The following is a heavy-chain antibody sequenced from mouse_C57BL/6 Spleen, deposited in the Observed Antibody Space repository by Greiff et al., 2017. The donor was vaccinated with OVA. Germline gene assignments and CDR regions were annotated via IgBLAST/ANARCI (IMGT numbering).Heavy chain of an antibody. D-gene: IGHD1-1*01. CDR2: IDPSDSYT. J-gene: IGHJ3*01. CDR3: TVVAPGFAY. Sequence: QVQLQQPGAELVRPGTSVKLSCKASGYPFTSYWMHWVKQRPGQGLEWIGVIDPSDSYTNYNQKFKGKATLTVDTSSSTAYMQLSSLTSEDSAVYYCTVVAPGFAYWGQGTLVTVSA. V-gene: IGHV1-59*01. CDR1: GYPFTSYW.